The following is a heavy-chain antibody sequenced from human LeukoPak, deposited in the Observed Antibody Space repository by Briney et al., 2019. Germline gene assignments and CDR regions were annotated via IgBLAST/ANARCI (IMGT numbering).Heavy chain of an antibody. CDR1: GGSFSGYY. Sequence: SETLSLTCAVYGGSFSGYYWSWIRQPPGKGLEWIGEINHSGSTNYNPSLKSRVTISVDTSKNQFSLKLSSVTAADTAVYYCARGPVLLWFGGIDYWGQGTLVTVSS. D-gene: IGHD3-10*01. J-gene: IGHJ4*02. CDR2: INHSGST. CDR3: ARGPVLLWFGGIDY. V-gene: IGHV4-34*01.